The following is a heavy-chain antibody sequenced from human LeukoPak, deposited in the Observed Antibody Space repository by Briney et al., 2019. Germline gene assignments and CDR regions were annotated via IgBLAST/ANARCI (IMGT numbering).Heavy chain of an antibody. CDR2: INHSGST. CDR1: GGSVSRGYYY. CDR3: ARDAFDI. J-gene: IGHJ3*02. Sequence: PSETLSLTCTVSGGSVSRGYYYWSWIRQPPGKGLEWIGEINHSGSTNYNPSLKSRVTISVDTSKNQFPLKLSSVTAADTAVYYCARDAFDIWGQGTMVTVSS. V-gene: IGHV4-39*06.